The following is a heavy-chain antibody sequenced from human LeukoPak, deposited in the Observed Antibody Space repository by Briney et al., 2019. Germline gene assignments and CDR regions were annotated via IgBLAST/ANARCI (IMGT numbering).Heavy chain of an antibody. CDR2: IIPIFGTA. CDR1: GGTFSSYA. V-gene: IGHV1-69*13. CDR3: ASQEHIVVVPAATETPNWFDP. J-gene: IGHJ5*02. D-gene: IGHD2-2*01. Sequence: GASVKVSCKASGGTFSSYAISWVRQAPGQGLEWMGGIIPIFGTANYAQKFQGRVTITADESTSTAYMELSSLRSEDTAVYYCASQEHIVVVPAATETPNWFDPWGQGTLVTVSS.